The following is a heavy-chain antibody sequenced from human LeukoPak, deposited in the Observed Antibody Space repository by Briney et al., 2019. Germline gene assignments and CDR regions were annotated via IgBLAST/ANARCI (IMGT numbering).Heavy chain of an antibody. D-gene: IGHD2-21*02. J-gene: IGHJ4*02. CDR1: GFTFSDYH. CDR3: ARGASCGGDCYYDY. Sequence: GGSLRLSCAASGFTFSDYHMSWIRQAPGKGLEWISYISSSGSGSIIYHADSVKGRFTVSRDNAKNSLYLQMNSLRADDTAVYYCARGASCGGDCYYDYWGQGTLVTVSS. V-gene: IGHV3-11*01. CDR2: ISSSGSGSII.